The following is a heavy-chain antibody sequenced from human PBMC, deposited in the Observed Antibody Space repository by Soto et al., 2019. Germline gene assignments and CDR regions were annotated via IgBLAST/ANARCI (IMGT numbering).Heavy chain of an antibody. CDR2: ISSTSSTI. Sequence: EVQLVESGGGLVQSGGSLRLSCAASGFTFSSYSMNWVGQAPGKGLEWISYISSTSSTIYYADSVKGRFTISRDNAKNSLYLQMNSLRDEDTAVFYCVRVTGYNPPRFDFWGQGTLVTVSS. CDR1: GFTFSSYS. V-gene: IGHV3-48*02. CDR3: VRVTGYNPPRFDF. J-gene: IGHJ4*02. D-gene: IGHD5-12*01.